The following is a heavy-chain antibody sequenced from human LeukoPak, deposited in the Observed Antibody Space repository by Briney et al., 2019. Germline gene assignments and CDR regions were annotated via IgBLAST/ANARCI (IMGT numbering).Heavy chain of an antibody. V-gene: IGHV3-9*01. CDR1: GFTFDDYA. J-gene: IGHJ4*02. D-gene: IGHD6-13*01. CDR3: AKGSAAGSPPRDY. CDR2: ISWNSGSI. Sequence: GGSLRLSCAASGFTFDDYAMHWVRQAPGKGLEWVSGISWNSGSIGYADSVKGRFTISRDNAKNSLYLQMNSLRAEDTALYYCAKGSAAGSPPRDYWGQGTLVTV.